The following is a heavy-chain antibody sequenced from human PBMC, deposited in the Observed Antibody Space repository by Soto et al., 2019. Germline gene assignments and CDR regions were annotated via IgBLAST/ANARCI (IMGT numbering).Heavy chain of an antibody. Sequence: SETLSLTCTVSGASISGFYWSWIRKSAGKGLEWIGRIYATGTIDYNPSLKSRVMMSVDTSKKQFSLKLRSVTAADTAVYYCVRDGTKTLRDWFDPWGQGISVTVSS. CDR3: VRDGTKTLRDWFDP. CDR1: GASISGFY. D-gene: IGHD1-1*01. CDR2: IYATGTI. V-gene: IGHV4-4*07. J-gene: IGHJ5*02.